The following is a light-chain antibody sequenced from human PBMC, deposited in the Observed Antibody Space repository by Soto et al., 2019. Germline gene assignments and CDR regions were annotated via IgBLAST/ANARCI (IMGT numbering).Light chain of an antibody. CDR3: ISYTDRQSDL. Sequence: QSVLTQPASVSGSPGQSITISCSGTSSDIGSYDHVAWYQQFPGKSPKLIIYAVSDRPSGVSDRFSGSKSGISASLTISGLQTEDEADYYCISYTDRQSDLFGTGTQLTVL. J-gene: IGLJ1*01. V-gene: IGLV2-14*03. CDR1: SSDIGSYDH. CDR2: AVS.